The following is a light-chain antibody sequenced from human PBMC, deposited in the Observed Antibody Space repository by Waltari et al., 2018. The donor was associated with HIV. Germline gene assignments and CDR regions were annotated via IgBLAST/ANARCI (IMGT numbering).Light chain of an antibody. Sequence: SYVVTQPPSVSVAPGQTARITCWGNNIGTKSVHWYQQKPGQAPVLVVYDDSDRPSGIPERFSGSNSGNTATLTISRVEAGDEADYHCQVWDSSSDNLVVFGGGTKLTVL. CDR1: NIGTKS. CDR3: QVWDSSSDNLVV. V-gene: IGLV3-21*02. J-gene: IGLJ2*01. CDR2: DDS.